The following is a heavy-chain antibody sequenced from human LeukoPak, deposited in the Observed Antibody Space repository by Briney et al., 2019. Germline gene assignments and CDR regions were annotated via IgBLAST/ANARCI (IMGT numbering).Heavy chain of an antibody. V-gene: IGHV3-21*01. CDR1: GFTFSDAW. D-gene: IGHD1/OR15-1a*01. J-gene: IGHJ4*02. CDR3: ARDPGPPEHTSPDEDY. Sequence: KPGGSLRLSCAASGFTFSDAWMSWVRQAPGKGLEWVSSISSSSSYIYYADSVKGRFTISRDNAKNSLYLQMNSLRAEDTAVYYCARDPGPPEHTSPDEDYWGQGTLVTVSS. CDR2: ISSSSSYI.